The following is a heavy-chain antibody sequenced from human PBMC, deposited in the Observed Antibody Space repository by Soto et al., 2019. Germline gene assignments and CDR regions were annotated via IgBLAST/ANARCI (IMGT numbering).Heavy chain of an antibody. D-gene: IGHD3-3*01. CDR2: IKQDGSEK. J-gene: IGHJ6*02. CDR3: ARDASDFWSGSFGMDV. CDR1: GFTFISYW. Sequence: GSLRLSCAASGFTFISYWIIFFRHSPLKGLEWVANIKQDGSEKYYVDSVKGRFTISRDNAKNSLYLQMNSLRAEDTAVYYCARDASDFWSGSFGMDVWGQGTTVTVSS. V-gene: IGHV3-7*01.